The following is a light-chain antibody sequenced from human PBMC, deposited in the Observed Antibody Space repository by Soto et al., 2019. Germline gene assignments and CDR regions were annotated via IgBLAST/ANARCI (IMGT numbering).Light chain of an antibody. J-gene: IGKJ4*01. CDR1: QSVYSSY. CDR3: KHYGSSPLT. CDR2: GAS. Sequence: EIVLTQSPGTLSLSPGERATLSCRASQSVYSSYLAWYRQTPGQAPRLLIFGASSRATGTPDRFSGSGSGTDFTLTISRLEPEDFAVYYCKHYGSSPLTFGGGTKVDIK. V-gene: IGKV3-20*01.